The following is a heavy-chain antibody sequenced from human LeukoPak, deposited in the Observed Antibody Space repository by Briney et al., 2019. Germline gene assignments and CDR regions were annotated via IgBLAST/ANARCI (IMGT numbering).Heavy chain of an antibody. CDR2: INHSGST. D-gene: IGHD3-22*01. V-gene: IGHV4-34*01. Sequence: PSETLSLTCAVYGGSFSGYYWSWIRQPPGKGLEWIGEINHSGSTNYNPSLKSRVTISLDTSKNQFSLKLSSVTAADTAVYYCASSPRAPHFYDSSGTRGGYWGQGTLVTVSS. CDR3: ASSPRAPHFYDSSGTRGGY. CDR1: GGSFSGYY. J-gene: IGHJ4*02.